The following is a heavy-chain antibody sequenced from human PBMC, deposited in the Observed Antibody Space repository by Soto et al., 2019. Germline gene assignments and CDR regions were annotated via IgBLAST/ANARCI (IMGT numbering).Heavy chain of an antibody. D-gene: IGHD3-3*01. CDR3: ALIGAGSGGYYAMDV. CDR2: INPDSGGT. J-gene: IGHJ6*02. CDR1: GYTFTDYY. Sequence: QVQLVQSGAEVKNPGASVKVSCKASGYTFTDYYIHWVRQAPGQGLEWMGWINPDSGGTNHAQNFQGWVTLTRDTSSSTAYMELSRLTSDDTAVYYCALIGAGSGGYYAMDVWGRGTTVTVSS. V-gene: IGHV1-2*04.